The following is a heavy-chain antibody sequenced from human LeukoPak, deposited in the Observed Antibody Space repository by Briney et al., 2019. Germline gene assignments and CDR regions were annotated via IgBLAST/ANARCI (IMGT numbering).Heavy chain of an antibody. CDR3: AREEDPSNIAARPKWFDP. CDR1: GYTFSDYY. J-gene: IGHJ5*02. D-gene: IGHD6-6*01. Sequence: ASVKVSCKASGYTFSDYYIHWMRQVPGQGLEWMGWINPHSGGTHYAQKFQGRVTMTRDTSISTAYMDLSRLRSDDTAVYYCAREEDPSNIAARPKWFDPWGQGTLVTVSS. V-gene: IGHV1-2*02. CDR2: INPHSGGT.